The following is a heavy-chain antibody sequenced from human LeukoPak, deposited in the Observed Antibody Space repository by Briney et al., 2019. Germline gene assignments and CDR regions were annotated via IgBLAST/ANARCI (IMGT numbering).Heavy chain of an antibody. CDR2: TYYRSKWYN. CDR1: GDSVSSNSAA. Sequence: SQTLSLTCAISGDSVSSNSAAWNWIRQSPSRGLEWLGRTYYRSKWYNDYAVSVKSRITINPDTSKNQFCLQLNSVTPEDTAVYYCARDRKWEQAYYYYYMDVWGKGTTVTVSS. V-gene: IGHV6-1*01. CDR3: ARDRKWEQAYYYYYMDV. D-gene: IGHD1-26*01. J-gene: IGHJ6*03.